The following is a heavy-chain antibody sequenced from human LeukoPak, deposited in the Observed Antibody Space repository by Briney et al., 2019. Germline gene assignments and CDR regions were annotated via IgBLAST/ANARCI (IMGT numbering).Heavy chain of an antibody. D-gene: IGHD5-24*01. CDR3: ASDAGEMATTRFDY. CDR1: GGTFSSYA. J-gene: IGHJ4*02. V-gene: IGHV1-69*01. CDR2: IIPIFGTA. Sequence: GASVKVSCKASGGTFSSYAISWVRQAPGQGLEWMGGIIPIFGTANYAQKFQGRVTITADESTSTAYMELSSLRSEDTAVYYCASDAGEMATTRFDYWGQGTLVTVSS.